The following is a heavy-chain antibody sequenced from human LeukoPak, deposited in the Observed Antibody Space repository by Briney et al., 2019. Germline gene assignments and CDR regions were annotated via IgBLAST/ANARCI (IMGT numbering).Heavy chain of an antibody. Sequence: GGPLRLSCAASGFTFSSYAMHWVRQAPGKGLEWVAVISYDGSNKYYADSVKGRFTISRDNSKNTLYLQMNSLRAEDTAVYYCASSPLVATILEAGYYFDYWGQGTLVTVSS. CDR1: GFTFSSYA. CDR2: ISYDGSNK. D-gene: IGHD5-12*01. J-gene: IGHJ4*02. V-gene: IGHV3-30-3*01. CDR3: ASSPLVATILEAGYYFDY.